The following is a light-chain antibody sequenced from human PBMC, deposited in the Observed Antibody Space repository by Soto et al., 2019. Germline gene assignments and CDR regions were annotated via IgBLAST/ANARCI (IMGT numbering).Light chain of an antibody. CDR2: LGS. V-gene: IGKV2-28*01. J-gene: IGKJ5*01. CDR1: QSLLHRNGLHY. Sequence: DVVMTQSPLSLPVTPGEPASISCRSSQSLLHRNGLHYLDGYLQKPGQSPQLLIYLGSYRASGAPDRFSGSGSGTDFILKISRVEAEDVGVYYCMQGLETLTFGPGTRLEIK. CDR3: MQGLETLT.